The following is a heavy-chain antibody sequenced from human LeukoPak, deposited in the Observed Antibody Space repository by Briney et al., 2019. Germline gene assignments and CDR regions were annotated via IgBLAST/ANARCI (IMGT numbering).Heavy chain of an antibody. D-gene: IGHD3-22*01. CDR3: ARLSGYYRRSQLRAAFDI. CDR1: GFTFSSYA. CDR2: ISYDGSNK. Sequence: GGSLRLSCAASGFTFSSYAMRWVRQAPGKGLEWVAVISYDGSNKYYADSVKGRFTISRDNSKNTLYLQMNSLRAEDTAVYYCARLSGYYRRSQLRAAFDIWGQGTMVTVSS. V-gene: IGHV3-30*04. J-gene: IGHJ3*02.